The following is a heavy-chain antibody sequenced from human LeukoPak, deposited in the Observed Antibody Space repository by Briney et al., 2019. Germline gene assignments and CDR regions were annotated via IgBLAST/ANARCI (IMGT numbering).Heavy chain of an antibody. V-gene: IGHV1-69*05. D-gene: IGHD2-15*01. Sequence: ASVKVSCKASGGTFSSYAISWVRQAPGHGLEWRGGIIPIFGTANYAQKFQGRVTITTDESTSTAYMELSSLRSEDTAVYSCASSYCSGGSCDGFLCYYYYYMDVWGKGTTVTVSS. CDR1: GGTFSSYA. CDR2: IIPIFGTA. J-gene: IGHJ6*03. CDR3: ASSYCSGGSCDGFLCYYYYYMDV.